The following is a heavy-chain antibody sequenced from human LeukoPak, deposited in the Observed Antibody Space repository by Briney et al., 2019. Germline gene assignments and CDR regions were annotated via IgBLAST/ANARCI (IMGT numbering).Heavy chain of an antibody. D-gene: IGHD2-2*02. CDR2: IDPSDSYT. Sequence: GESLKISCKSSVYRFTTYWLSWVRQMPGKGLEWMGRIDPSDSYTNYSPSFQGHVTISADKSISTAYLQWSSLKASDTAMYYCARHSAAAIKFDYWGQGTLVTVSS. CDR3: ARHSAAAIKFDY. CDR1: VYRFTTYW. V-gene: IGHV5-10-1*01. J-gene: IGHJ4*02.